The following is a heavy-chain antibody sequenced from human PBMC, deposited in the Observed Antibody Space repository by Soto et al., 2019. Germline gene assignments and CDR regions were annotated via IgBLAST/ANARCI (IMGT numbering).Heavy chain of an antibody. Sequence: ASVKVSCKASGYTFTSYDINWVRQATGQGLEWMGWMNPNSGNTGYAQKFQGRVTMTRNTSISTAYMELSSPRSEDTAVYHCARGSGYSSSWRYNNKKRKFDPWGQGTLVTVSS. V-gene: IGHV1-8*01. J-gene: IGHJ5*02. D-gene: IGHD6-13*01. CDR2: MNPNSGNT. CDR3: ARGSGYSSSWRYNNKKRKFDP. CDR1: GYTFTSYD.